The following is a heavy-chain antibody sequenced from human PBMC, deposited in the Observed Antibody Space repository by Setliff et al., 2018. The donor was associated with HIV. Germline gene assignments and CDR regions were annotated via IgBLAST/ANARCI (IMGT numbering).Heavy chain of an antibody. Sequence: ASVKVSCKASGGTFRSPAITWVRQAPGQGLEWMGGLIPNFGTAYYPQKFQGRVTITADESTSTAYMELSSLRSDDTAVYYCARAPAHEHATGWFSSSNRFDSWGQGTLVTVSS. CDR3: ARAPAHEHATGWFSSSNRFDS. D-gene: IGHD6-19*01. J-gene: IGHJ5*01. CDR2: LIPNFGTA. V-gene: IGHV1-69*13. CDR1: GGTFRSPA.